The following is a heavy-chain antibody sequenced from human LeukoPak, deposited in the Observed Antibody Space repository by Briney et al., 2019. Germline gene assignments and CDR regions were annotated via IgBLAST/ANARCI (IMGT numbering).Heavy chain of an antibody. CDR1: GGSISSGGYS. Sequence: PSQTLSLTCAVSGGSISSGGYSWSWIRQPPGKGLEWIGYIYHSGSTHYNPSLKSRVTISVDKSKNQFSLKLSSVTAADTAVYYCARGTMVRGDLFDYWGQGTLVTVSS. CDR3: ARGTMVRGDLFDY. V-gene: IGHV4-30-2*01. CDR2: IYHSGST. J-gene: IGHJ4*02. D-gene: IGHD3-10*01.